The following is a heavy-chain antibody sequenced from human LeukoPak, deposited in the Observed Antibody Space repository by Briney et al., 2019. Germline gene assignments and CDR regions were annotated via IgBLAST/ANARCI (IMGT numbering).Heavy chain of an antibody. V-gene: IGHV3-21*01. CDR2: ISSSTSYI. Sequence: GGSLTLSCAASGFTFRSYSMNWIRQAPGKGLECVSSISSSTSYIYYADSVKGRFTISKDNAKNSLYLQMNSLRAEDTAVYYCARAGGSTVSHSDYWGQGTLVTVSS. CDR3: ARAGGSTVSHSDY. D-gene: IGHD4-17*01. J-gene: IGHJ4*02. CDR1: GFTFRSYS.